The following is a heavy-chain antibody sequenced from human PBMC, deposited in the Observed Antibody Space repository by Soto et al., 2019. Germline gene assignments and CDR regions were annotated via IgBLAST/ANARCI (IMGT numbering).Heavy chain of an antibody. CDR1: GGSFSGYY. CDR3: ARVGLGSSWYDSTYYYGMDV. Sequence: PSETLSLTCAVYGGSFSGYYWSWIRQPPGKGLEWIGEINHSGSTNYNPSLKSRVTISVDTSKNQFSLKLSSVTAADTAVYYCARVGLGSSWYDSTYYYGMDVWGQGTTVTVSS. J-gene: IGHJ6*02. CDR2: INHSGST. V-gene: IGHV4-34*01. D-gene: IGHD6-13*01.